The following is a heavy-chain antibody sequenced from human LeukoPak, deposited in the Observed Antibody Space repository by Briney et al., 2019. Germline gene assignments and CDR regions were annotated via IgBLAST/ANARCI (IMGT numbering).Heavy chain of an antibody. CDR2: ISWNSGSI. D-gene: IGHD2-2*02. CDR3: AKDRLYESRAELDY. Sequence: GGSLRLSCAASGFTFDDYAMHWVRQAPGKGLEWVSGISWNSGSIGYADSVKGRLTISRDNAKNSLYLQMNSLRAEDTALYYCAKDRLYESRAELDYWGQGTLVTVSS. CDR1: GFTFDDYA. J-gene: IGHJ4*02. V-gene: IGHV3-9*01.